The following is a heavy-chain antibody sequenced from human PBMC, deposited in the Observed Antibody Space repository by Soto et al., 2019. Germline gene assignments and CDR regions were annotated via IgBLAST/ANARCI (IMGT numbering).Heavy chain of an antibody. J-gene: IGHJ4*02. CDR1: GYTFTSYG. Sequence: ASGGLCKASGYTFTSYGISWVRQAPGQGLEWMGWISAYNGNTNYAQKLQGRVTMTTDTSTSTAYMELRSLRSDDTAVYYCARVESSSMVRTFDYWGQGTLVTVSS. CDR2: ISAYNGNT. V-gene: IGHV1-18*01. CDR3: ARVESSSMVRTFDY. D-gene: IGHD3-10*01.